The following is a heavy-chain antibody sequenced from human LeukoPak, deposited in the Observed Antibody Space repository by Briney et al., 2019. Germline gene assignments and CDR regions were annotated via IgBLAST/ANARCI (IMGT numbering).Heavy chain of an antibody. CDR2: IGRSGVYT. D-gene: IGHD2-2*01. V-gene: IGHV3-11*03. CDR3: ARWGQYCSSTSSSSLMRGDF. J-gene: IGHJ4*02. CDR1: GFTFTEYY. Sequence: GGSQSLFCPASGFTFTEYYISWTRQAPGKGLEWVSYIGRSGVYTNYADSVKGRFTISRDNAKSSVYLQMNSLRAVDTAVYYCARWGQYCSSTSSSSLMRGDFWGQGTLVSVSS.